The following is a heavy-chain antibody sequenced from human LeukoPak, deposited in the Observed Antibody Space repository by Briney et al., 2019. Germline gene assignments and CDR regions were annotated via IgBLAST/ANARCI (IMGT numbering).Heavy chain of an antibody. CDR1: GVSINKYY. D-gene: IGHD5-24*01. V-gene: IGHV4-30-4*01. J-gene: IGHJ3*02. Sequence: PSETLSLTCTVSGVSINKYYWSWIRQPPGKGLEWIGYIYYSGSTYYNPSLKSRVTISVDTSKNQFSLKLSSVTAADTAVYYCASTPGGQLQTGAFDIWGQGTMVTVSP. CDR2: IYYSGST. CDR3: ASTPGGQLQTGAFDI.